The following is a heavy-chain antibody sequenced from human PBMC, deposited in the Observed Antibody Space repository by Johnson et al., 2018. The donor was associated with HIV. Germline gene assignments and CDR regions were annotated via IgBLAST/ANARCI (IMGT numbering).Heavy chain of an antibody. D-gene: IGHD1-26*01. V-gene: IGHV3-9*01. CDR2: ISWNSGSI. J-gene: IGHJ3*01. CDR1: GFTFDDYA. Sequence: VQLVESGGGVVQPGRSLRLSCAASGFTFDDYAMHWVRQAPGKGLEWVSGISWNSGSIGYADSVKGRFTISRDNSKNTLYLQMNSLRAEDTAVYYCASGHMWSAVWGQGTMVTVSS. CDR3: ASGHMWSAV.